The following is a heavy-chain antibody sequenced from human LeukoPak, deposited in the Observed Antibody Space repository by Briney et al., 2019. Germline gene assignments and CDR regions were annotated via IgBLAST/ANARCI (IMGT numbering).Heavy chain of an antibody. CDR3: ARSLRYYYGSSGITHFDY. J-gene: IGHJ4*02. D-gene: IGHD3-22*01. CDR1: GGSISSYY. CDR2: IYYSGST. V-gene: IGHV4-59*12. Sequence: SETLSLTCTVSGGSISSYYWSWIRQPPGKGLEWIGYIYYSGSTYYNPSLKSRVTISVDTSKNQFSLKLSSVTAADTAVYYCARSLRYYYGSSGITHFDYWGQGTLVTVSS.